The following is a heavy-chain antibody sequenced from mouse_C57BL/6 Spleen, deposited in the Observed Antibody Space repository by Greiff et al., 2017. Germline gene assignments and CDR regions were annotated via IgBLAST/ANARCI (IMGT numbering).Heavy chain of an antibody. V-gene: IGHV5-4*01. D-gene: IGHD1-1*01. J-gene: IGHJ2*01. CDR1: GFTFSSYA. CDR2: ISDGGSYT. CDR3: ARDAPYYGSSDYCFDY. Sequence: EVKLVESGGGLVKPGGSLKLSCAASGFTFSSYAMSWVRQTPEKRLEWVATISDGGSYTYYPDNVKGRFTISRDNAKNNLYLQMSHLKPEDTAMYDCARDAPYYGSSDYCFDYWGQGTTRTVSS.